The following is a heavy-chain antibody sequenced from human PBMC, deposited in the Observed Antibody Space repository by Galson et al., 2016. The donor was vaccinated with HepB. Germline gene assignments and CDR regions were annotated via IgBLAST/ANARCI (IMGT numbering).Heavy chain of an antibody. D-gene: IGHD3-10*01. CDR3: AKDFYTMVQGAMGYYGMDV. CDR1: TFTDYG. Sequence: SLRLSCASTFTDYGIHWVRQAPGKGLEWVAAMSYDGSTKEYADALKGRLTISRDSSKNTVPLQLKNLRSEDTGVYYCAKDFYTMVQGAMGYYGMDVWGKGTAVIVSS. J-gene: IGHJ6*04. V-gene: IGHV3-30*18. CDR2: MSYDGSTK.